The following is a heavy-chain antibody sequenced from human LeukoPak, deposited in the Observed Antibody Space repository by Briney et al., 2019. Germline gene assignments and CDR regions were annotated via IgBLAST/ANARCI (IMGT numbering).Heavy chain of an antibody. CDR3: AKVEQQWLVPSYYFDY. CDR2: ISGSGGST. CDR1: EFTFSSYA. Sequence: PRGSLRLSCAASEFTFSSYAMSWVRQAPGKGLEWVSAISGSGGSTYYADSVKGRFTISRDNSKNTLYLQMNSLRAEDTAVYYCAKVEQQWLVPSYYFDYWGQGTLVTVSS. D-gene: IGHD6-19*01. J-gene: IGHJ4*02. V-gene: IGHV3-23*01.